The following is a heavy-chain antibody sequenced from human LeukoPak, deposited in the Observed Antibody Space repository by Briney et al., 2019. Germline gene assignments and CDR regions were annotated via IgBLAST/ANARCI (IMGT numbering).Heavy chain of an antibody. CDR1: GFTFSTYS. CDR2: ISSTSSTI. D-gene: IGHD3-3*01. Sequence: PGGSLRLSCAASGFTFSTYSMNWVRQTPGKGLEWVSYISSTSSTILYADSVKGRLTISRDNAKNSLYLQMNSLGAADTAVYYCAKDPTPIFGVVPKPLDVWGKGTTVTVSS. J-gene: IGHJ6*04. CDR3: AKDPTPIFGVVPKPLDV. V-gene: IGHV3-48*04.